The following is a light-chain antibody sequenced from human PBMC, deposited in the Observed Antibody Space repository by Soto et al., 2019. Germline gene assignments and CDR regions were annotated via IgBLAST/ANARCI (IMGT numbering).Light chain of an antibody. J-gene: IGKJ4*01. CDR1: QTISNTF. CDR2: GAS. CDR3: QQYGVSPT. V-gene: IGKV3-20*01. Sequence: EIVLTKSPGTLSLSPGERATLSCRASQTISNTFLAWYQQRPGQAPRLLIYGASGRAAGIPDRSSGSGSGTDFTLSISRLEPEDFAVYYCQQYGVSPTLGGGTKVDIK.